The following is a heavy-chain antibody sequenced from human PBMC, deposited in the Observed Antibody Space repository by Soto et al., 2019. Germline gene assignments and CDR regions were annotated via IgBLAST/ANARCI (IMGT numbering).Heavy chain of an antibody. CDR2: ISGSGGST. CDR3: AKVARMIAAAAHWYFDL. Sequence: PGGSLRLSCAASGFTFSSYAMSWVRQSPGKGLEWVSAISGSGGSTYYADSVKGRFTISRDNSKNTLYLQMNSLRAEDTAVYYCAKVARMIAAAAHWYFDLWGRGTLVTVSS. V-gene: IGHV3-23*01. J-gene: IGHJ2*01. CDR1: GFTFSSYA. D-gene: IGHD6-13*01.